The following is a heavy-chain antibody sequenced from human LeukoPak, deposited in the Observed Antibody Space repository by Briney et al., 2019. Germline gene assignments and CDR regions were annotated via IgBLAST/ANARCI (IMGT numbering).Heavy chain of an antibody. D-gene: IGHD3-10*01. J-gene: IGHJ5*02. CDR1: GFPLDDYG. V-gene: IGHV3-20*01. CDR2: INWNGGSH. Sequence: GGSLRLACGASGFPLDDYGMMWVPQARGRGGEWVPGINWNGGSHGYADSVKGQFTISRDKAKNSLYLQMNSLRAEDTALYHCARDVDEESDYGSGSYNNWFDPWAREPWSPSPQ. CDR3: ARDVDEESDYGSGSYNNWFDP.